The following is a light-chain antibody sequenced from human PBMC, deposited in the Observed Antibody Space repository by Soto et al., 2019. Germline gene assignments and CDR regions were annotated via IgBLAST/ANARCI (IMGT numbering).Light chain of an antibody. V-gene: IGKV3-11*01. CDR3: QQRSKWPIT. J-gene: IGKJ5*01. CDR2: DAS. Sequence: EILMTQSPATLSVSPGERATLSCRASQSVSSYLAWYQQKPGQAPRLFIYDASSRATGVPARFSGSGSGTDFTLTISSLEPEDFAVYYCQQRSKWPITFGQGTRLEIK. CDR1: QSVSSY.